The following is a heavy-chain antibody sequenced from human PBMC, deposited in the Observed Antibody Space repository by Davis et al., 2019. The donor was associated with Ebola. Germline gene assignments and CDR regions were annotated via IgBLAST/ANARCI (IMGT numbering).Heavy chain of an antibody. CDR1: GGSVGSDY. D-gene: IGHD5-18*01. CDR3: ARAAGGYSYGTRYYYGMDV. CDR2: ISNGGRT. J-gene: IGHJ6*04. Sequence: SETLSLTCSVSGGSVGSDYWSWIRQSPGKGLEWIAFISNGGRTIYNPSLRGRVTISIDTSKNQFSLEVRSVTAADTAVYYCARAAGGYSYGTRYYYGMDVWGKGTTVTVSS. V-gene: IGHV4-59*02.